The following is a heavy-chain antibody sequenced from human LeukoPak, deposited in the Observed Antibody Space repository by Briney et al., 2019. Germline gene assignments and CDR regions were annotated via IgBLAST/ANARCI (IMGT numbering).Heavy chain of an antibody. Sequence: GGSLRLSCAASGVTFSSYSMNWVRQAPGKGLEWVSSISSSSSYIYYADSVKGRFTISRDNAKNSLYLQMNSLRAEDTAVYYCAGDGVPAADYFNWFDPWGQGTLVTVSS. CDR2: ISSSSSYI. CDR3: AGDGVPAADYFNWFDP. J-gene: IGHJ5*02. V-gene: IGHV3-21*01. CDR1: GVTFSSYS. D-gene: IGHD2-2*01.